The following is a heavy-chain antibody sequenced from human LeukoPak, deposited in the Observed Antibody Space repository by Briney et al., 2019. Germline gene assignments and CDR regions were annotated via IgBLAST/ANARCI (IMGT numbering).Heavy chain of an antibody. V-gene: IGHV3-23*01. CDR3: AKDLAGDSSGYYGPSFYYFDY. CDR2: ISYGEGGT. J-gene: IGHJ4*02. CDR1: GFTFSNYA. D-gene: IGHD3-22*01. Sequence: GGSLRLSCETSGFTFSNYAMSWVRQAPGRGLEWVSGISYGEGGTYYADSVKGRFTISRDNSKNTLYLQMNSLRAEDTAVYYCAKDLAGDSSGYYGPSFYYFDYWGQGTLVTVSS.